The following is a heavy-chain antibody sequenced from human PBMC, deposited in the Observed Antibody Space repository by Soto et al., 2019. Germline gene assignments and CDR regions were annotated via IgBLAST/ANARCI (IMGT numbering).Heavy chain of an antibody. Sequence: QVQLQESGPGLVKPSQTLSLTCTVSGGSISSGGYYWSWIRQHPGKGLEWIGYIYYSGSTYYNPSPKSRVILSVDTSKNQFSLKLSSVTAADTAVYYCARVGGINCFDPWGQGTLVTVSS. CDR3: ARVGGINCFDP. CDR1: GGSISSGGYY. CDR2: IYYSGST. D-gene: IGHD3-16*01. V-gene: IGHV4-31*03. J-gene: IGHJ5*02.